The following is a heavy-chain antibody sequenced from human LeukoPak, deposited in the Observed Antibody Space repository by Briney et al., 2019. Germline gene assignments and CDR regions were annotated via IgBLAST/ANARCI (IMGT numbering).Heavy chain of an antibody. V-gene: IGHV3-30*02. D-gene: IGHD3-22*01. CDR2: IRYDGSNK. J-gene: IGHJ4*02. CDR3: AKDLAPYYDSSGYFPDY. Sequence: GGSLRLSCAASGFTFSSYGMHWVRQAPGKRLEWVAFIRYDGSNKYYADSEKGRFTISRDNSKNTLYLQMNSLRAEDTAVYYCAKDLAPYYDSSGYFPDYWGQGTLVTVSS. CDR1: GFTFSSYG.